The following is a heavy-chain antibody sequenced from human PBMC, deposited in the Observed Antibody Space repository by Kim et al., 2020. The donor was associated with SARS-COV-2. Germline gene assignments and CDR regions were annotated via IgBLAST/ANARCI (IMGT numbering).Heavy chain of an antibody. D-gene: IGHD3-3*01. V-gene: IGHV4-31*02. J-gene: IGHJ4*02. Sequence: PKGRVNIAVDTSKNQFSLKLSSVTAADTAVYYCARGRITIFGVVTEFDYWGQGTLVTVSS. CDR3: ARGRITIFGVVTEFDY.